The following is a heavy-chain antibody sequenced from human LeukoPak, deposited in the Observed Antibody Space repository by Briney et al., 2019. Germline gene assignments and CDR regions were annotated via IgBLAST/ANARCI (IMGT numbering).Heavy chain of an antibody. CDR2: INPNSGGT. CDR1: GYTFTGYY. CDR3: ARKVVVPAAPFDY. Sequence: ASVKVSCKASGYTFTGYYMHWVRQAPGQGLEWRGWINPNSGGTNYAQKFQGRVTMTRDTSISTAYMELSRLRSDDTAVYYCARKVVVPAAPFDYWGQGTLVTVSS. D-gene: IGHD2-2*01. V-gene: IGHV1-2*02. J-gene: IGHJ4*02.